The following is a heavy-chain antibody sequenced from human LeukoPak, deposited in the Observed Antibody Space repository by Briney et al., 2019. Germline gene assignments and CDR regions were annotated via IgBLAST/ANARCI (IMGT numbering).Heavy chain of an antibody. CDR2: IYYSGST. CDR3: ARQAYSSSPYWDY. D-gene: IGHD6-13*01. CDR1: GGSISSYY. V-gene: IGHV4-59*08. J-gene: IGHJ4*02. Sequence: PSETLSLTCTVFGGSISSYYWSWIRQPPGKGLEWIGYIYYSGSTNYNPSLKSRVTISVDTSKKQFSLKLSSVTAADTAVYYCARQAYSSSPYWDYWGQGTLVTVSS.